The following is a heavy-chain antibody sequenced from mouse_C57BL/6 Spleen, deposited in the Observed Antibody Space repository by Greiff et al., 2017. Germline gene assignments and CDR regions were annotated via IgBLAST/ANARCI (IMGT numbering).Heavy chain of an antibody. CDR2: ISDGGSYT. D-gene: IGHD2-4*01. CDR1: GFTFSSYA. CDR3: ARDRYDYAGYAMDY. J-gene: IGHJ4*01. V-gene: IGHV5-4*01. Sequence: EVKLVESGGGLVKPGGSLKLSCAASGFTFSSYAMSWVRQTPEKRLEWVATISDGGSYTYYPDNVKGRFTISRDNAKNNLYLQMSHLKSEDTAMYYCARDRYDYAGYAMDYWGQGTSVTVSS.